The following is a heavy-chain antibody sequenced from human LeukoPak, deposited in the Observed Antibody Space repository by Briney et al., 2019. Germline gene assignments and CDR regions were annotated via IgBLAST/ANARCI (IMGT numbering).Heavy chain of an antibody. V-gene: IGHV3-48*03. CDR2: ISNSGTTV. J-gene: IGHJ4*02. CDR1: GFTFNIYE. CDR3: ARGGGSYPFFDY. D-gene: IGHD1-26*01. Sequence: GGSLRLSCAASGFTFNIYEMNWVRQAPGRGLEWVSYISNSGTTVYYADSVKGRSTISRDNAKNSLYLQIHSLRAEDTAVYYCARGGGSYPFFDYWGQGTLVTVSS.